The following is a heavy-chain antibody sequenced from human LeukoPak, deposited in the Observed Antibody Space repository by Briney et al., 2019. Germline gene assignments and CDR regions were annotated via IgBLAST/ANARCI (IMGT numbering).Heavy chain of an antibody. D-gene: IGHD2-21*02. J-gene: IGHJ4*02. V-gene: IGHV3-11*01. CDR1: GFTFSDYY. CDR3: ARVNRVTAIQELDY. Sequence: PGGSLRLSCAASGFTFSDYYMTWIRQAPGKGLEGVSCISSSGSTIFYADSVKGRFTISRDNAKSSLFLQMNSLRAEDTAVYYCARVNRVTAIQELDYWGQGTLVTVSS. CDR2: ISSSGSTI.